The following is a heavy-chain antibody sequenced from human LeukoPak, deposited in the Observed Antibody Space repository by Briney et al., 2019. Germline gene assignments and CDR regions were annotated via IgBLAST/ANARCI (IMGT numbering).Heavy chain of an antibody. D-gene: IGHD2/OR15-2a*01. Sequence: GESLKISCKGSGYSFTRNWIGWVRQMPGKGLEWMAIIYPGDSDTRYSPSFQGQVTISADKSINTAYLQWSSLKASDTAMYYCARWLVNNSNWYFDHWGRGTLVTVSS. CDR3: ARWLVNNSNWYFDH. J-gene: IGHJ2*01. CDR1: GYSFTRNW. V-gene: IGHV5-51*01. CDR2: IYPGDSDT.